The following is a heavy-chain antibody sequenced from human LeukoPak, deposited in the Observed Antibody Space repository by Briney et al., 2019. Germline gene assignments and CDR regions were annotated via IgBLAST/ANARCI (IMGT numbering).Heavy chain of an antibody. V-gene: IGHV4-59*01. Sequence: SETLSLTCTVPGGSISGYYWSWIRQPPGKGLEWIGYIFYSGSTNYNPSLKSRVTISVDTSKNQFSLKLSSVTAADTAVYYCARFTMVRGVMSGYFDYWGQGTLVTVSS. D-gene: IGHD3-10*01. CDR2: IFYSGST. CDR1: GGSISGYY. CDR3: ARFTMVRGVMSGYFDY. J-gene: IGHJ4*02.